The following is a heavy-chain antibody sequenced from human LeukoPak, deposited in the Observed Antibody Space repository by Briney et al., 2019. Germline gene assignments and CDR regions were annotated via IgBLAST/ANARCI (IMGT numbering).Heavy chain of an antibody. Sequence: WGSLRLSCAASGFTFSSYAMSWVRQAPGKGLEWVSAISGGGGTTYYADSVKGRFTTSRDNSKNTLYLQMNSLRADDTAVYYCAKGKSYYMDVWGKGTTVTVSS. CDR3: AKGKSYYMDV. J-gene: IGHJ6*03. CDR2: ISGGGGTT. CDR1: GFTFSSYA. V-gene: IGHV3-23*01.